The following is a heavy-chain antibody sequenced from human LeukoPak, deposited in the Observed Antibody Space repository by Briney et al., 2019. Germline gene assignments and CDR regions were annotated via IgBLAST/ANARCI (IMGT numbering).Heavy chain of an antibody. J-gene: IGHJ4*02. Sequence: PGGSLRLSCAASGFTFSSYAMSWVRQAPGKGLEWVSAISGSGGSTYYADSVKGRFTISRDNSKNTLYLQMNSLRAEDTAVYYCAGASDVAVAFGYWGQGTLVTVSS. V-gene: IGHV3-23*01. CDR2: ISGSGGST. D-gene: IGHD1-26*01. CDR3: AGASDVAVAFGY. CDR1: GFTFSSYA.